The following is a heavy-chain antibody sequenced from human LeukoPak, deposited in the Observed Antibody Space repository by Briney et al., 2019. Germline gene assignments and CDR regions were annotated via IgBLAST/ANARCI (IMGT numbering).Heavy chain of an antibody. V-gene: IGHV1-69*13. D-gene: IGHD1-14*01. CDR1: GGTFSSYA. CDR3: ARATPGGTYYYYYYGMDV. Sequence: GASVKVSCKASGGTFSSYAISWVRQAPGQGLEWMGGIIPIFGTANYAQKFQGRVTITADESTSTAYMELSSLRFEDTAVYYCARATPGGTYYYYYYGMDVWGQGTTVTVSS. CDR2: IIPIFGTA. J-gene: IGHJ6*02.